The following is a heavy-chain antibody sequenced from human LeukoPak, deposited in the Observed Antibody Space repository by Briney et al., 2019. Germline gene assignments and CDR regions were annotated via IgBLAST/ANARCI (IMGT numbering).Heavy chain of an antibody. V-gene: IGHV3-23*01. CDR3: AMGDSYDILTGNRLNRPLDY. CDR2: ISGNGGRT. Sequence: GGSLRLSCAASGFTFSSYEMNWVRQAPGKGLEWVSHISGNGGRTYYIDSVKGRFSISRDNSKNTLYLQLKSLRAEDTAVYYCAMGDSYDILTGNRLNRPLDYWGQGTLVTVSS. J-gene: IGHJ4*02. CDR1: GFTFSSYE. D-gene: IGHD3-9*01.